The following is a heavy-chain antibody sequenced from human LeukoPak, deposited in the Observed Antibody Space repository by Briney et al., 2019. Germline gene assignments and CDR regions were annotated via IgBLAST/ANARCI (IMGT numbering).Heavy chain of an antibody. D-gene: IGHD2/OR15-2a*01. CDR3: ARDYYYDYYYYYYMDV. Sequence: SETLSLTCTVSGGSISSYYWSWIRQPAGKGLEWIGRIYTSGSTNYNPSLKSRVTMSVDTSKNQFSLKLSSVTAADTAVYYCARDYYYDYYYYYYMDVWGKGTTVTISS. J-gene: IGHJ6*03. CDR1: GGSISSYY. V-gene: IGHV4-4*07. CDR2: IYTSGST.